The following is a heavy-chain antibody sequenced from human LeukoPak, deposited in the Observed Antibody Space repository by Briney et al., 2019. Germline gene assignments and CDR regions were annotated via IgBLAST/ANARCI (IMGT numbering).Heavy chain of an antibody. D-gene: IGHD6-13*01. Sequence: GRSLRLFCAASGFTFSSYGMHWVRQAPGKGLEWVAVISYDGSNKYYADSVKGRFTISRDNSKNTLYLQMNSLRAEDTAVYYCAKDEYSSSTNWYFGLWGRGTLVTVSS. CDR3: AKDEYSSSTNWYFGL. V-gene: IGHV3-30*18. CDR1: GFTFSSYG. CDR2: ISYDGSNK. J-gene: IGHJ2*01.